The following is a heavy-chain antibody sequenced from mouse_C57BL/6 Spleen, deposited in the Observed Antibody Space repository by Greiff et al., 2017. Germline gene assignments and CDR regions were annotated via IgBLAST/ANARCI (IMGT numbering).Heavy chain of an antibody. D-gene: IGHD2-5*01. Sequence: EVKLVESGGGLVKPGGSLKLSCAASGFTFSSYAMSWVRQTPEKRLEWVATISDGGSYTYYPDNVKGRFTISRDNAKNNLYLQMSHLKSEDTAMYYCAGGTYSKGGAMDYWGQGTSVTVSS. V-gene: IGHV5-4*03. CDR1: GFTFSSYA. CDR3: AGGTYSKGGAMDY. J-gene: IGHJ4*01. CDR2: ISDGGSYT.